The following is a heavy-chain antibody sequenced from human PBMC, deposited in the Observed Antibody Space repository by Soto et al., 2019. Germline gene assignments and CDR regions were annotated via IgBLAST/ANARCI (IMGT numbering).Heavy chain of an antibody. V-gene: IGHV3-7*03. CDR3: TRKRFGMDV. CDR1: GFTFSNSW. CDR2: IKEDGSEK. Sequence: GGSLRLSCAASGFTFSNSWMSWVRQAPGKGLEWVANIKEDGSEKDYVDPVKGRFTITRDNAKNSLYLQMNNLRAEDTAVYFCTRKRFGMDVWGQGTTVTVSS. J-gene: IGHJ6*02.